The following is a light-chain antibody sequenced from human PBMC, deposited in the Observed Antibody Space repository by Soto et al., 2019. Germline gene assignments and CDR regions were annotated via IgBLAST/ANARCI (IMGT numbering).Light chain of an antibody. V-gene: IGKV1-5*03. CDR1: QTISSW. J-gene: IGKJ2*01. CDR2: KAS. CDR3: QQYNSYSYT. Sequence: IHMTQSPSTLSASVGDRVTITCRASQTISSWLAWYQQKPGKAPKLLIYKASSLESGVPSRFSGSGSGTEFTLTISNLQPDDFATYYCQQYNSYSYTFGQGTKLEIK.